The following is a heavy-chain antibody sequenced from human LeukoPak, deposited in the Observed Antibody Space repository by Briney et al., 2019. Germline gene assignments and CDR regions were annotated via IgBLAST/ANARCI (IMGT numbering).Heavy chain of an antibody. J-gene: IGHJ5*02. V-gene: IGHV3-21*01. CDR1: GFTFSSYS. CDR2: ISSSSSYI. Sequence: GGSLRLSCAASGFTFSSYSMNWVRQAPGKGLEWVSSISSSSSYIYYADSVKGRFTISRDNAKSSLYLQMNSLRAEDTAVYYCARDFSDSTFDPWGQGTLVTVSS. CDR3: ARDFSDSTFDP. D-gene: IGHD2-21*01.